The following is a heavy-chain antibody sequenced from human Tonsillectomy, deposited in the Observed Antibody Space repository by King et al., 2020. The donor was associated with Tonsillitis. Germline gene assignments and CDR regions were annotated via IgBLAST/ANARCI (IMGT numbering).Heavy chain of an antibody. Sequence: QLQESGPGLVKPSETLSLTCAVSGYSITSGFYWGWIRQPPGKGLEWFGSIYHSGSTYYNPSLKSRVTISVDTSTNQFSLKLSSVTAADTAVYYCGRARDRVQLFDYWGQGTQVTVSS. D-gene: IGHD5-24*01. CDR3: GRARDRVQLFDY. CDR2: IYHSGST. V-gene: IGHV4-38-2*01. CDR1: GYSITSGFY. J-gene: IGHJ4*02.